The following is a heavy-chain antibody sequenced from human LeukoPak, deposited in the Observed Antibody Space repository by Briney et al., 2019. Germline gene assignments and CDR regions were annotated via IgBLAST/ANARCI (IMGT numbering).Heavy chain of an antibody. V-gene: IGHV1-2*02. CDR3: ARAPGLDYGGKEHFDY. CDR2: INPNSGGT. Sequence: GASVKVSCKASGYTFTGYYMHWVRQAPGQGLEWMGWINPNSGGTNYAQKFQGRVTMTRDTSISTAYMELSRLRSDDTAVYYCARAPGLDYGGKEHFDYWGQGTLVTVSS. D-gene: IGHD4-23*01. CDR1: GYTFTGYY. J-gene: IGHJ4*02.